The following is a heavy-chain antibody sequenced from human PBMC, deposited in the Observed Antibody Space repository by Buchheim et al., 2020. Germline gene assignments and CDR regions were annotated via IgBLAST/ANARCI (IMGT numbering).Heavy chain of an antibody. CDR3: AKPPYYYDSSGNQGFDY. CDR1: GFTFSSYG. J-gene: IGHJ4*02. V-gene: IGHV3-30*18. CDR2: ISYDGSNK. D-gene: IGHD3-22*01. Sequence: QVQLVESGGGVVQPGRSLRLSCAASGFTFSSYGMHWVRQAPGKGLEWVAVISYDGSNKYYADSVKGRFTISRDNSKNTLYLQMNSLRAEDTAVYYCAKPPYYYDSSGNQGFDYWGQGTL.